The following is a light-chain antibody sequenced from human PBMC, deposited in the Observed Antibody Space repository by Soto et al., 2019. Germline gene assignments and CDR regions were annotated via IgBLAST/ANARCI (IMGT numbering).Light chain of an antibody. CDR1: SSDVGSFNR. J-gene: IGLJ1*01. V-gene: IGLV2-18*02. CDR2: EVS. CDR3: NSYTSSSTYV. Sequence: QSALTQPPSVSGSPGQSVAISCTGTSSDVGSFNRVSWYQQPPGTAPKLLIHEVSSRPSGVPDRFSGSKSGNTASLTISGLQAEDEADYYCNSYTSSSTYVFGTGTKVTVL.